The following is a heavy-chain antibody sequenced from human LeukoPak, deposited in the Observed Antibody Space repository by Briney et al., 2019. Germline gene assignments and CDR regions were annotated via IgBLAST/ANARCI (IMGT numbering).Heavy chain of an antibody. D-gene: IGHD2-15*01. V-gene: IGHV1-69*05. Sequence: SVKVSCKASGGTFSSYAISWVRQAPGQGLEWMGGIIPIFGTANYAQKFQGRVTIITDESTSTAYMELSSLRSEDTAVYYCASLVDGDYFDYWGQGTLVTVSS. J-gene: IGHJ4*02. CDR1: GGTFSSYA. CDR3: ASLVDGDYFDY. CDR2: IIPIFGTA.